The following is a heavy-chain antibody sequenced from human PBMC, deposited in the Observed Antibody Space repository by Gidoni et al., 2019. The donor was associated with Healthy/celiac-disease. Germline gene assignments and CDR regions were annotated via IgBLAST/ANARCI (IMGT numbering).Heavy chain of an antibody. J-gene: IGHJ6*02. CDR1: GGSISSSSYY. D-gene: IGHD2-2*01. V-gene: IGHV4-39*01. Sequence: QLQLQESGPGRVKPSETLSLTCTVSGGSISSSSYYGGWIRQPPGKGLEWIGRIYYSGSTYSNPSLKSRVTISVDTSKNQFSLTLSSVTAADTAVYYCASRYCSSTSCYRDYYYYGMDVWGQGTTVTVSS. CDR3: ASRYCSSTSCYRDYYYYGMDV. CDR2: IYYSGST.